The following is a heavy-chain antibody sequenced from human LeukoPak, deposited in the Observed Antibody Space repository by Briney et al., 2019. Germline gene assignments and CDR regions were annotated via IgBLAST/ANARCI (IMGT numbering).Heavy chain of an antibody. CDR1: GYTLTSYD. CDR3: ARAAYDYGDYGVDY. V-gene: IGHV1-8*01. CDR2: INPNSGNT. D-gene: IGHD4-17*01. Sequence: ASVTLSCKASGYTLTSYDINWVRQATGQGLEWMGWINPNSGNTGYAQKCQGRVAMTRNTSVSTAYMELSSLRSEDTAVYYCARAAYDYGDYGVDYWGQGTLVTVSS. J-gene: IGHJ4*02.